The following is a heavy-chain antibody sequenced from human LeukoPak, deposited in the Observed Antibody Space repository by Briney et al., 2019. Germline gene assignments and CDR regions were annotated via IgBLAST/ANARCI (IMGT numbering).Heavy chain of an antibody. D-gene: IGHD1-14*01. CDR2: IRYDGSNK. Sequence: GGSLRLSCAASGFTFSSYAMSWVHQAPGKGLEWVAFIRYDGSNKYYADSVKGRFTISRDNSKNTLYLQMNSLRAEDTAVYYCAKDRAGTIDYWGQGTLVTVSS. CDR1: GFTFSSYA. CDR3: AKDRAGTIDY. V-gene: IGHV3-30*02. J-gene: IGHJ4*02.